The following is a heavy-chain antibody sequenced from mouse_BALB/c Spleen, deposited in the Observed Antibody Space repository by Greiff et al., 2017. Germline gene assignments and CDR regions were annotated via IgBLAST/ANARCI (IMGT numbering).Heavy chain of an antibody. CDR2: ISSGGSYT. D-gene: IGHD1-1*01. CDR3: AKTTVVDYYAMDY. CDR1: GFTFSSYA. V-gene: IGHV5-9-4*01. J-gene: IGHJ4*01. Sequence: DVMLVESGGGLVKPGGSLKLSCAASGFTFSSYAMSWVRQSPEKRLEWVAEISSGGSYTYYPDTVTGRFTISRDNAKNTLYLEMSSLRSEDTAMYYCAKTTVVDYYAMDYWGQGTSVTVSS.